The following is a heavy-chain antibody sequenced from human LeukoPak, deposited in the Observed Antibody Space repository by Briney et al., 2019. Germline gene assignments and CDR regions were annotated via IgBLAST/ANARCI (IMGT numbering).Heavy chain of an antibody. Sequence: GGSLRLSCAASGFTFSSYAMSWVRQAPGKGLEWVSAISGSGGSTYYADSVKGRFTISRDNSKNTLYLQMNSLRAEDTAVYYCAKSSSWYEGRYHFDYWGQGTLVTVSS. CDR3: AKSSSWYEGRYHFDY. J-gene: IGHJ4*02. CDR1: GFTFSSYA. V-gene: IGHV3-23*01. D-gene: IGHD6-13*01. CDR2: ISGSGGST.